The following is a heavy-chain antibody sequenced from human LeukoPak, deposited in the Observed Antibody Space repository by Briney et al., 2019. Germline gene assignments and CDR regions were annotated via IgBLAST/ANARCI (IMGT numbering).Heavy chain of an antibody. D-gene: IGHD3-16*02. Sequence: SETLSLTXAVYGGSFSGYYWSWIRQPPGKGLEWIGEINHSGSTNYNPSLKSRVTISVDTSKNQFSLKLSSVTAADTAVYYCARRGDYVWGSYRSIRNWFDPWGQGTLVTVSS. CDR1: GGSFSGYY. CDR3: ARRGDYVWGSYRSIRNWFDP. CDR2: INHSGST. V-gene: IGHV4-34*01. J-gene: IGHJ5*02.